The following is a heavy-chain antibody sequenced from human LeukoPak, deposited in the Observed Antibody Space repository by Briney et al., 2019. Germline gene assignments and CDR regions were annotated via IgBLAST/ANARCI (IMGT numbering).Heavy chain of an antibody. D-gene: IGHD3-3*01. CDR1: GGSISSSSYY. CDR2: IYYSGST. J-gene: IGHJ5*02. CDR3: ARTGLRFLEWLLTNWFDL. Sequence: PSETLSLTCTVSGGSISSSSYYWGWIRLPPGKGLEWIGSIYYSGSTYYNPSLKSRVTISVDTSKNQFSLKLSSVTAADTAVYYCARTGLRFLEWLLTNWFDLWGQGTLVTVSS. V-gene: IGHV4-39*01.